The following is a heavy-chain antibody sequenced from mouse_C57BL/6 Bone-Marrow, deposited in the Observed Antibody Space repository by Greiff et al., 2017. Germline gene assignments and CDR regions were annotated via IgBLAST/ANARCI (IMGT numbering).Heavy chain of an antibody. CDR2: FHPYNDDT. Sequence: LVESGAELVKPGASVQMSCKASGYTFTTYPIEWLKQNHGKSLEWIGNFHPYNDDTKYNEKFKGKATLTAAQSSSTVYLELSRLTSDDSAVYDCARSTVVADFDYWGQGTALTVS. D-gene: IGHD1-1*01. V-gene: IGHV1-47*01. CDR1: GYTFTTYP. CDR3: ARSTVVADFDY. J-gene: IGHJ2*01.